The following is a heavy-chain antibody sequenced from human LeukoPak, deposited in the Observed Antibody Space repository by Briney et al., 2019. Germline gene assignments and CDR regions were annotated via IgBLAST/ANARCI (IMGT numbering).Heavy chain of an antibody. Sequence: PSPFTTASGSTSSTSCTHWVRHTPAKGPVWVSRICPDGTVTNYADSVKGRFTISRDNAKNMVLLQMNSLRADDTAVYYCVRDFRSAAYWRQGTLVTVSS. V-gene: IGHV3-74*01. J-gene: IGHJ4*02. CDR2: ICPDGTVT. CDR3: VRDFRSAAY. CDR1: GSTSSTSC.